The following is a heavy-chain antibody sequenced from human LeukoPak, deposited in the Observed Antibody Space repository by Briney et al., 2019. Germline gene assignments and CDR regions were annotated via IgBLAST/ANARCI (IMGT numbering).Heavy chain of an antibody. CDR3: ARGGCGDSAAPFDD. V-gene: IGHV1-46*01. Sequence: ASVKVSCKTSGYTSTSCYMHWVRQAPGQGLEWMGMINPSAGSTRYAQKFQGRVTMTTDTSTSTVYMELSSLRSEDTAVYYCARGGCGDSAAPFDDWGQGTLVPVSS. D-gene: IGHD2-21*02. J-gene: IGHJ4*02. CDR1: GYTSTSCY. CDR2: INPSAGST.